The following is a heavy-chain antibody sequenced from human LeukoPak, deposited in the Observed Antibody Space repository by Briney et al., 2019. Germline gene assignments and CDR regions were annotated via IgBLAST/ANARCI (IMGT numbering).Heavy chain of an antibody. J-gene: IGHJ6*02. Sequence: SETLSLTCTVSGGSISSSSYYWGWIRQPPGKGLEWIGSIYYSGSTYYNPSLKSRVTISVDTSKNQFSLKLSSVTAADTAVYYCARDCRVIHYYYYYGMDVWGQGTTVTVSS. CDR2: IYYSGST. CDR3: ARDCRVIHYYYYYGMDV. D-gene: IGHD3-16*02. V-gene: IGHV4-39*07. CDR1: GGSISSSSYY.